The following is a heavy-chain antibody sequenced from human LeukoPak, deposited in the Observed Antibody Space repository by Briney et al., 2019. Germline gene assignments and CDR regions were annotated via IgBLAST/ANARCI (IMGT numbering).Heavy chain of an antibody. D-gene: IGHD4-23*01. Sequence: GGSLRLSCAASGFTFNNFGMHWVRQAPGKGLEWVAFMGYEGIHKYYADSVKGRFTISKDNSKATLYLQMNSLRPEDTAVYYCAKDLHGGYSSDYWGQGTLVTVSS. CDR1: GFTFNNFG. CDR2: MGYEGIHK. CDR3: AKDLHGGYSSDY. J-gene: IGHJ4*02. V-gene: IGHV3-30*02.